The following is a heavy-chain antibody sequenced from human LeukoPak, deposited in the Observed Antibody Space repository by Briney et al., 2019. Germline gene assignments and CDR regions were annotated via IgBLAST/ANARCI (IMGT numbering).Heavy chain of an antibody. J-gene: IGHJ4*02. CDR3: AKGAYDYIEIAYFDY. Sequence: GGSLRLSCVASRFSLNNYAMNWVRQAPGKGLEWVSLIIGSSGSTFYADSVKGRFTISRDKPKNTLYLQMNSLRAEDTAVYYCAKGAYDYIEIAYFDYWGQGSLVTVSS. CDR1: RFSLNNYA. V-gene: IGHV3-23*01. CDR2: IIGSSGST. D-gene: IGHD5-12*01.